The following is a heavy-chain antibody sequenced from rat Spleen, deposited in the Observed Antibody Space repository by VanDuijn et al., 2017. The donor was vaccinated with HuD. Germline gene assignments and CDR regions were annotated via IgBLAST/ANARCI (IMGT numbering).Heavy chain of an antibody. CDR1: GFTFSDYY. D-gene: IGHD1-11*01. J-gene: IGHJ2*01. Sequence: EVQLVESDGGLVQPGRSLKLSCAASGFTFSDYYMAWVRQAPKKGLEWVASISYEGSGTYYGDSVKGRFTISRDNAKSTLYLQMNSLRSEDTATYYCTRLEGGGLDYWGQGVMVTVSS. V-gene: IGHV5-22*01. CDR3: TRLEGGGLDY. CDR2: ISYEGSGT.